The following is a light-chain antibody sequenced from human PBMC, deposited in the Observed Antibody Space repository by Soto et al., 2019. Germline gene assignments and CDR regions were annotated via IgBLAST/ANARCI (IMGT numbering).Light chain of an antibody. CDR2: GAS. CDR1: QSVGTN. V-gene: IGKV3-15*01. CDR3: QQYNDNWPT. Sequence: EIVMTQYPDTLSVSPGETVTLSCRASQSVGTNLAWYQHKPGQSPRLLIYGASNRATGFPARFSGSGSGTEFTLTISSLQSEDFAVYYCQQYNDNWPTFGQGTKVEIK. J-gene: IGKJ1*01.